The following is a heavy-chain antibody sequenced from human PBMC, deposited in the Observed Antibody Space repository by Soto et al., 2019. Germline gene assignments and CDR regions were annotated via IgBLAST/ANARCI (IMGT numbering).Heavy chain of an antibody. CDR1: GFSLRDYY. J-gene: IGHJ4*02. Sequence: QVRLVESGGGLVKPEGSLTLSCAASGFSLRDYYMTWIRQAPGKGLELLSYINPGGDVIKYVDSVKGRFTISRDNAKNSLYLHMNNLRAEDTSVYYCTRDPRITDFWGQGTLVTVSS. CDR2: INPGGDVI. CDR3: TRDPRITDF. D-gene: IGHD3-16*01. V-gene: IGHV3-11*01.